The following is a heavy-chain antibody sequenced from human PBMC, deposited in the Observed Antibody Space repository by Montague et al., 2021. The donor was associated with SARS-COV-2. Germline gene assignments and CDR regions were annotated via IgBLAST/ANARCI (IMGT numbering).Heavy chain of an antibody. Sequence: SETLSLTCAVYGGSFSGWYWSWVRQPPGKGLEWIGEINRRGNTIYNPSLKSRVTISEDTSKSQFSLKLSSVTAADTAVYYCARGGGNILTNYYYYSLDVWGTGTTVTVSS. V-gene: IGHV4-34*01. J-gene: IGHJ6*03. CDR2: INRRGNT. D-gene: IGHD4-23*01. CDR1: GGSFSGWY. CDR3: ARGGGNILTNYYYYSLDV.